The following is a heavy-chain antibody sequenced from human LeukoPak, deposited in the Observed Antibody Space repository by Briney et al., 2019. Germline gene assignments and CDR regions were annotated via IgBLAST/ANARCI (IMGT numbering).Heavy chain of an antibody. J-gene: IGHJ3*02. V-gene: IGHV3-48*01. CDR2: ISSSSSAI. CDR1: GFTFTTYT. Sequence: GGSLRPSCAASGFTFTTYTMNWVRQTPGKGLEWVSFISSSSSAIYYADSVKGRFTISRDNAKNSLFLQMNSLRAEDTAVYYCAREYSSSSGRAFDIWGQGTMVTVSS. D-gene: IGHD6-6*01. CDR3: AREYSSSSGRAFDI.